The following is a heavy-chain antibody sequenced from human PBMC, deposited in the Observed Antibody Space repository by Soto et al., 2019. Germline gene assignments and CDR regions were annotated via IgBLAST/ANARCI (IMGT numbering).Heavy chain of an antibody. Sequence: GGSLRLSCAASGFTFSSYAMSWVRQAPGKGLEWVSAISGSGGSTYYADSVKGRFTISRDNSKNTLYLQMNSLRVEDTAVYYCAKTPRYCSGGSCYRAGDYWGQGTLVTVSS. CDR1: GFTFSSYA. CDR2: ISGSGGST. D-gene: IGHD2-15*01. V-gene: IGHV3-23*01. CDR3: AKTPRYCSGGSCYRAGDY. J-gene: IGHJ4*02.